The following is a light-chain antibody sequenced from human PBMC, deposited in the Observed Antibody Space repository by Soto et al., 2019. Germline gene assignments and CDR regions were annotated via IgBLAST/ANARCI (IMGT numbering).Light chain of an antibody. J-gene: IGLJ1*01. V-gene: IGLV1-40*01. Sequence: QSVLTQPPSVSGAPGQRVTISCTGSSSNIGAVYDVHWYQHLPGTAPKLLIYGNSNRPSGVPDRFSGSKSGTSASLAISGLRSDDEADYFCATWDDSLNGFYVFGTGTKLTVL. CDR3: ATWDDSLNGFYV. CDR1: SSNIGAVYD. CDR2: GNS.